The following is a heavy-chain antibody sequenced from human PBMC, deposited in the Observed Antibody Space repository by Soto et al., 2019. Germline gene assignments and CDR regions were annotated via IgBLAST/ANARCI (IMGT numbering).Heavy chain of an antibody. Sequence: QVQLQQWGAGLLKPSETLSLTCAVYGGSFSGYYWSWIRQPPGKGLEWIGEINHSGSTNYNPSLKSRVTRSVDGSQNRFSLKLGAVTAADTAVYYCARGGAAHRYYYYGMDVWGQGTTVTVSS. V-gene: IGHV4-34*01. CDR3: ARGGAAHRYYYYGMDV. J-gene: IGHJ6*02. CDR1: GGSFSGYY. D-gene: IGHD1-26*01. CDR2: INHSGST.